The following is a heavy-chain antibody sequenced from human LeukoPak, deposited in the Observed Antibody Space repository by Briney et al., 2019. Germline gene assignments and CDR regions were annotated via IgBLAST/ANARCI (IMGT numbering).Heavy chain of an antibody. CDR1: GYTFTEND. J-gene: IGHJ4*02. D-gene: IGHD1-26*01. CDR2: MNPGSGNG. Sequence: ASVKVSCKASGYTFTENDINWVRQAGGQGLEWMGWMNPGSGNGASAQRFQGRVTMTRDTSMNTAYMELSSLRSEDTAIYYCARGVGAVGDYWGQGTPVTVSS. CDR3: ARGVGAVGDY. V-gene: IGHV1-8*01.